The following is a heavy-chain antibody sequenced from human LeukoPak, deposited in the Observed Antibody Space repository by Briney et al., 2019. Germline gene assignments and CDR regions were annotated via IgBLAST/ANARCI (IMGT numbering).Heavy chain of an antibody. V-gene: IGHV4-39*01. J-gene: IGHJ3*02. Sequence: SETLSLTCTVSGGSISSSSYYWGWIRQPPGKGPEWIGSIYYSGSTYYNPSLKSRVTISVDTSKNQFSLKLSSVAAADTAVLFRASHPMCEFRSSWAFDIWGQGTMVTVSS. CDR2: IYYSGST. CDR3: ASHPMCEFRSSWAFDI. CDR1: GGSISSSSYY. D-gene: IGHD3-3*01.